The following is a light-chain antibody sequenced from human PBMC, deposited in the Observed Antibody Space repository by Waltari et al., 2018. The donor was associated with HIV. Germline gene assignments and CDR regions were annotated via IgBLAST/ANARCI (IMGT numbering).Light chain of an antibody. CDR3: AAWDDSRNGEVI. J-gene: IGLJ2*01. CDR2: SNN. V-gene: IGLV1-44*01. Sequence: QSVLTQPPYASGNPGQRVTISCSGRNSNIGSNSVNWSQQVPGTAPKLLSYSNNQRPSGVPDRFSGSKSGNSASLAISGLRSEDEADYYCAAWDDSRNGEVIFGGGTKLTVL. CDR1: NSNIGSNS.